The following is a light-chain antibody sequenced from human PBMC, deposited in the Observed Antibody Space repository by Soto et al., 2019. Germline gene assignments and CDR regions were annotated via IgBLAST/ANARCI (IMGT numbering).Light chain of an antibody. CDR3: QQYNNWPPYRT. Sequence: EIVMTQSPATQSVSPGERATLSCRASQSVSSNLAWYQQKPGQAPRLLIYGASTRATGIPARFSGSGSGTEFTLTISSLQSEDFPIYFCQQYNNWPPYRTFGQGTKVEIK. CDR2: GAS. CDR1: QSVSSN. J-gene: IGKJ1*01. V-gene: IGKV3-15*01.